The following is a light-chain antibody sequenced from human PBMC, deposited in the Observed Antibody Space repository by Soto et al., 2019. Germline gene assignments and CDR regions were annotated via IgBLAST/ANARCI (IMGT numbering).Light chain of an antibody. Sequence: EIVLTQSPATLSLSPVERATLSCMASQSVSSYLAWYQQKPGQAPRLLIYGASFRATGIPARFSGSGSGTEFTLTISSLQPDDFATYYCQQYTSYPWTFGQGTKVDIK. J-gene: IGKJ1*01. CDR2: GAS. V-gene: IGKV3-11*01. CDR3: QQYTSYPWT. CDR1: QSVSSY.